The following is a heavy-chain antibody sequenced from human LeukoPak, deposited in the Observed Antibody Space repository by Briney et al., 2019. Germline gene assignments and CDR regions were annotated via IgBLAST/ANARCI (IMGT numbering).Heavy chain of an antibody. V-gene: IGHV4-59*01. D-gene: IGHD6-19*01. J-gene: IGHJ4*02. CDR2: IYYSGST. Sequence: SETLSLTCTVSGGSISSYYWNWIRQPPGKGLEWIGYIYYSGSTNYNPSLKSRVTISVDTSKNQFSLKLSSVTAADTAVYYCARVRYSSGWYDGLDYWGRGTLVTVSS. CDR1: GGSISSYY. CDR3: ARVRYSSGWYDGLDY.